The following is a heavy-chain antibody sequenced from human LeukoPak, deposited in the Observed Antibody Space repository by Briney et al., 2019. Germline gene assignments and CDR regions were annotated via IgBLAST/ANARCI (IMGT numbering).Heavy chain of an antibody. CDR3: ARDQRGSGSLFGY. CDR1: GFTFSSYA. V-gene: IGHV3-21*01. Sequence: PGRSLRLSCAASGFTFSSYAMHWVRQAPGKGLEWVSSISSSSSYIYYADSVKGRFTISRDNAKNSLYLQMNSLRAEDTAVYYCARDQRGSGSLFGYWGQGTLVTVSS. CDR2: ISSSSSYI. J-gene: IGHJ4*02. D-gene: IGHD3-22*01.